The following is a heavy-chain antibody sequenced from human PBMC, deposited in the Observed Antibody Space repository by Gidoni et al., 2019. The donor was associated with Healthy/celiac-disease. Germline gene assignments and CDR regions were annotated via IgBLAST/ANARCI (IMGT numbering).Heavy chain of an antibody. CDR2: ISGSDGST. V-gene: IGHV3-23*01. Sequence: EVQLLESGGGLVQPGGSLSLSCAASGFPFGNYAMSWVRQAPGKGLEWVSGISGSDGSTYYADSMKGRFTISRDNSKNTLYLQMNSLRAEDTAVYYCAKDSAQISVFGSDYWGQGTLVTVSS. CDR3: AKDSAQISVFGSDY. CDR1: GFPFGNYA. J-gene: IGHJ4*02. D-gene: IGHD3-3*01.